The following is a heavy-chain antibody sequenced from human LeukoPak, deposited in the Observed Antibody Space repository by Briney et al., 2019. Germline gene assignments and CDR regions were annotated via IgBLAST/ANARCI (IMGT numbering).Heavy chain of an antibody. D-gene: IGHD1-26*01. CDR2: IWYDGSNK. Sequence: GRSLRLSCAASGFTFSSYGMHWVRQAPGKGLEWVAVIWYDGSNKYYADSVKGRFTISRDNSKNTLYLQMNSLRAEDTAVYYCAKELGAKTYYYYYMGVWGKGTTVTVSS. V-gene: IGHV3-33*06. J-gene: IGHJ6*03. CDR3: AKELGAKTYYYYYMGV. CDR1: GFTFSSYG.